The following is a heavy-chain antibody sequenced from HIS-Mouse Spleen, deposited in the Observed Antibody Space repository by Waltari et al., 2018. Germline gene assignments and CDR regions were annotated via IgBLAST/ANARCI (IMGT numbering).Heavy chain of an antibody. CDR3: ARREYDIVVVPAASWFDP. CDR2: INHSGST. D-gene: IGHD2-2*01. Sequence: QVQLQQWGAGLLKPSETLSLTCAVYCGSFSGYYWSWIRQPPGKGLEWIGEINHSGSTNYNPSLKSRVTISVDTSKNQFSLKLSSVTAADTAVYYCARREYDIVVVPAASWFDPWGQGTLVTVSS. CDR1: CGSFSGYY. V-gene: IGHV4-34*01. J-gene: IGHJ5*02.